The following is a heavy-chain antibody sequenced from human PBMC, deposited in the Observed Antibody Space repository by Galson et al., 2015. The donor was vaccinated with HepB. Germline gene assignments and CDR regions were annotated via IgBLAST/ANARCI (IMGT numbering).Heavy chain of an antibody. CDR1: GFTFSSYS. D-gene: IGHD6-13*01. Sequence: SLRLSCAASGFTFSSYSMNWVRQAPGKGLEWVSYISSSSSTIYYADSVKGRFTISRDNAKNSLYLQMNSLRAEDTAVYYCARELEGPYSSSWYDYYYYGMDVWGQGTTVTVSS. V-gene: IGHV3-48*01. J-gene: IGHJ6*02. CDR3: ARELEGPYSSSWYDYYYYGMDV. CDR2: ISSSSSTI.